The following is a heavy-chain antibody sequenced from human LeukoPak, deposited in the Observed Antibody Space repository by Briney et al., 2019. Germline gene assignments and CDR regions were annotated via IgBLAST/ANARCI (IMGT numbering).Heavy chain of an antibody. CDR2: ISWNSGSI. V-gene: IGHV3-9*01. CDR3: AKDNARWELLTPDFDY. J-gene: IGHJ4*02. CDR1: GFTFDDYA. Sequence: GGSLRLSCAASGFTFDDYAMHWVRQAPGKGLEWVSGISWNSGSIGYADSVKGRFTISRDNAKNSLYLQMNSLRAEDTALYYCAKDNARWELLTPDFDYWGQGTLVTVSS. D-gene: IGHD1-26*01.